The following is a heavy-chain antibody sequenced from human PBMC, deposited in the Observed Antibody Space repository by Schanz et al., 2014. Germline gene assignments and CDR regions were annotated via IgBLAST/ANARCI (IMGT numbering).Heavy chain of an antibody. CDR2: VSSRSDEI. CDR1: TFTFDHYA. J-gene: IGHJ4*02. V-gene: IGHV3-23*05. CDR3: ARGGFFDSTSFDA. D-gene: IGHD2-2*01. Sequence: EVQLLESGGGLVQPGGSLRLSCAASTFTFDHYAMTWVRQAPGKGLEWVAAVSSRSDEIKYADSVRGRFTISRDNSKNTLYLQMNSLRAEDTAVYYCARGGFFDSTSFDAWGQGTLVTVSS.